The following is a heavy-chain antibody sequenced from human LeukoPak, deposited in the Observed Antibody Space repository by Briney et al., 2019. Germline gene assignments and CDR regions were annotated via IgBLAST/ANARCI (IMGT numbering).Heavy chain of an antibody. V-gene: IGHV3-7*01. CDR2: IKQDGSEK. CDR1: GFTVSSYW. CDR3: ARVNSGSYPFDY. J-gene: IGHJ4*02. Sequence: QPGGSLRLSCAASGFTVSSYWMSWVRQAPGKGLEWVANIKQDGSEKYYVDSVKGRFTISRDNAKNSLYLQMNSLRAEDTAVYYCARVNSGSYPFDYWGQGTLVTVSS. D-gene: IGHD1-26*01.